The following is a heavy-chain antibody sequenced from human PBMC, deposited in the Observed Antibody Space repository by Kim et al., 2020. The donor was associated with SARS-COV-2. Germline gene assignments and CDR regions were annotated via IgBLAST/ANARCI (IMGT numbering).Heavy chain of an antibody. CDR3: ARQRGGRWFDP. J-gene: IGHJ5*02. Sequence: HYSPPLKSRVTISADTSKNQFSLKLSSVTAADTAVYFCARQRGGRWFDPWGQGTLVTVSS. D-gene: IGHD3-16*01. V-gene: IGHV4-39*01.